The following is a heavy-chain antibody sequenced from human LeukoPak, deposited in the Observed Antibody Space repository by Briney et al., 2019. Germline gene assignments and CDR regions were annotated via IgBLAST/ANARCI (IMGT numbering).Heavy chain of an antibody. V-gene: IGHV4-38-2*02. D-gene: IGHD5-12*01. Sequence: SETLSLTCTVSGYSISSGYYWGWIRQPPGKGLEWIGEINHSGSTNYNPSLKSRVTISVDTSKNQFSLKLSSVTAADTAVYYCAREFSGYGDYFDYWGQGTLVTVSS. CDR1: GYSISSGYY. CDR3: AREFSGYGDYFDY. J-gene: IGHJ4*02. CDR2: INHSGST.